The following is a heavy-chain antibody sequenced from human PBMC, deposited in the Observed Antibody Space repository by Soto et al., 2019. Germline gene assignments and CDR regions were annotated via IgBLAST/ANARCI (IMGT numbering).Heavy chain of an antibody. V-gene: IGHV3-23*01. CDR1: GFTFSSYA. Sequence: GGSLRLSCAASGFTFSSYAMSWVRQAPGKGLEWVSAISGSGGSTYYADSVKGRFTISRDNSKNTLYLQMNSLRAEDTAVYYCAKDPAYNWNSPRFDYWGQGTLVTVSS. CDR2: ISGSGGST. D-gene: IGHD1-7*01. J-gene: IGHJ4*02. CDR3: AKDPAYNWNSPRFDY.